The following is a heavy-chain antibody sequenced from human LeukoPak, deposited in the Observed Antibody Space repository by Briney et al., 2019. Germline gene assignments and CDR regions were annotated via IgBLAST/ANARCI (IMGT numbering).Heavy chain of an antibody. J-gene: IGHJ4*02. D-gene: IGHD1-1*01. V-gene: IGHV3-23*01. Sequence: PGGSLRLPCAASGFTFSSYAMSWVRQAPGKGLEWVSSIGGGGVDTYHADSVKGRFTISRDNSKNTLYLQMNSLRVEDTAVYYCAKDPPTTGTTFDNWGRGTLVTVSS. CDR3: AKDPPTTGTTFDN. CDR2: IGGGGVDT. CDR1: GFTFSSYA.